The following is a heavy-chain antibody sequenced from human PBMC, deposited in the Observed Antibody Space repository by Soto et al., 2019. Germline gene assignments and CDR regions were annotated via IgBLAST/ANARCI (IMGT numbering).Heavy chain of an antibody. CDR3: ARDTAGYYSHFVY. CDR1: GYSFTSYD. J-gene: IGHJ4*02. CDR2: MNPSSGNT. V-gene: IGHV1-8*01. D-gene: IGHD3-22*01. Sequence: XSVKVSCKASGYSFTSYDINWVRRATGQGLEWMGWMNPSSGNTVYAQKFQGRINITADESTSSVYLELTSLRSEDTAVYYCARDTAGYYSHFVYWGQGTLVTVSS.